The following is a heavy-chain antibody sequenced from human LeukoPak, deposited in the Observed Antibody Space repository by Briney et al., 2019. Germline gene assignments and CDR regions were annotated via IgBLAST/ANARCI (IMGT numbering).Heavy chain of an antibody. CDR3: ARGLVDTAMYYYYMDV. J-gene: IGHJ6*03. Sequence: ASVKVSCKASGYTFTSYYMHWVRQAPGQGLEWMGIINPSGGSTSYAQKFQGRVTMTRDTSTSTVYMELSSLRSEDTAVYYCARGLVDTAMYYYYMDVWGKGTTVTISS. CDR1: GYTFTSYY. V-gene: IGHV1-46*01. D-gene: IGHD5-18*01. CDR2: INPSGGST.